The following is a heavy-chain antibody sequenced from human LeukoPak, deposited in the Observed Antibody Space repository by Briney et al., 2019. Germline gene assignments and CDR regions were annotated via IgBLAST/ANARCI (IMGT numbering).Heavy chain of an antibody. Sequence: GGSLRLSCAASGFTFSDYYMSWIRQAPGKGLEWVSYINNSGSTIYYADSVKGRFTISWDNAKNSLYLQMNSLRPEDTAVYYCATRVFCGGDCYSSHGMDVWGPGTTVTVSS. V-gene: IGHV3-11*01. J-gene: IGHJ6*02. CDR2: INNSGSTI. CDR3: ATRVFCGGDCYSSHGMDV. D-gene: IGHD2-21*02. CDR1: GFTFSDYY.